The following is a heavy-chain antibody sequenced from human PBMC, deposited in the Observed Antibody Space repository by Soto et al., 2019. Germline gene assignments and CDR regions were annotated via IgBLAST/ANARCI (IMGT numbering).Heavy chain of an antibody. Sequence: SETLSLTCTVSGGSISSSSYYWGWIRQPPGKGLEWIGSIYYSGSTYYNPSLKSRVTISADTSMNQFSLALTSVTAADTAMYYCARGSTTEKVDSWGQGILVTVSS. J-gene: IGHJ4*02. V-gene: IGHV4-39*07. CDR1: GGSISSSSYY. CDR2: IYYSGST. CDR3: ARGSTTEKVDS.